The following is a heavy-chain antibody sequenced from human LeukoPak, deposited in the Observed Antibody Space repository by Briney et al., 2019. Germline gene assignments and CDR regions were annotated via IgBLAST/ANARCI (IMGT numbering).Heavy chain of an antibody. Sequence: GGSLRLSCAASGLTFSNYAMTWVRQAPGKGLEWVSAISTNGDRTYYADSVKGRFTVSRDNFKNTLYLQMNSLRAEDTALYYCARRGPGGNYPYYYYGMDVWGQGTTVTVSS. CDR1: GLTFSNYA. CDR3: ARRGPGGNYPYYYYGMDV. V-gene: IGHV3-23*01. D-gene: IGHD4-23*01. CDR2: ISTNGDRT. J-gene: IGHJ6*02.